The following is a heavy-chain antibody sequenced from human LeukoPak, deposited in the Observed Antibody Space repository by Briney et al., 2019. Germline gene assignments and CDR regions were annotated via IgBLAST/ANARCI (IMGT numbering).Heavy chain of an antibody. CDR1: GFTFSNYG. D-gene: IGHD2-2*01. Sequence: GGSLRLSCAASGFTFSNYGMHWVRQAPGKGLEWVASIRYDGSNKYYADSVKGRFTISRDNSKNTLYLQMNSLRAEDTAVYYCAREGPPHCSSTSCYLAEFEQLVTSLNYWGQGTLVTVSS. V-gene: IGHV3-30*02. J-gene: IGHJ4*02. CDR2: IRYDGSNK. CDR3: AREGPPHCSSTSCYLAEFEQLVTSLNY.